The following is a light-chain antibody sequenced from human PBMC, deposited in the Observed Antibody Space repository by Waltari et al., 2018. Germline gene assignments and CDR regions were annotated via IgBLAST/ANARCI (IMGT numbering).Light chain of an antibody. CDR2: ISSDGRP. Sequence: QLALTQTPSASASLGASVELTCSLSSGHSVSAIAWHQPRPDKGPRYLMRISSDGRPSKGDGIPDRFSGSRSGTDFYLTISSLQSVDEGDYYCQTWATGIPVVFGGGTKVTVL. CDR1: SGHSVSA. CDR3: QTWATGIPVV. J-gene: IGLJ3*02. V-gene: IGLV4-69*02.